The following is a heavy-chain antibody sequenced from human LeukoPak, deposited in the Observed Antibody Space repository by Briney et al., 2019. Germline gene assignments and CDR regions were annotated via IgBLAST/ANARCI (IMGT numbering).Heavy chain of an antibody. CDR2: ISGSGGST. CDR3: ARDLDLGVTRWLEPEFDY. Sequence: GGSLRLSCAASGFTFSSYAMSWVRQAPGKGREWVSAISGSGGSTYYADSVKGRFTISRDNSKNTLYLQMNSLRAEDTAVYYCARDLDLGVTRWLEPEFDYWGQGTLVTVSS. D-gene: IGHD5-24*01. J-gene: IGHJ4*02. CDR1: GFTFSSYA. V-gene: IGHV3-23*01.